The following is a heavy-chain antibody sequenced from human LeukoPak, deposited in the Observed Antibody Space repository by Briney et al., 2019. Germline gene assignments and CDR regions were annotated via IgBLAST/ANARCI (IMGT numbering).Heavy chain of an antibody. CDR2: INPNSGGT. D-gene: IGHD6-13*01. J-gene: IGHJ4*02. CDR3: ASSVSSRWAIIDY. CDR1: GNTLTADY. V-gene: IGHV1-2*02. Sequence: ASVQVSCKAGGNTLTADYMHWLRQAPGQKLEWLGWINPNSGGTNYAQKFQGRVTMTRDTSITTAYMELSRLSSDDTAVYYCASSVSSRWAIIDYWGQGTLVTVSS.